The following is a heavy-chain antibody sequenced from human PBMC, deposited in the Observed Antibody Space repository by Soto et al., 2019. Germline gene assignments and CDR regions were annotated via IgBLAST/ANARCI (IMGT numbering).Heavy chain of an antibody. CDR2: ISETGTSA. CDR3: AKYYVTVTPHYSRFSGV. Sequence: EVQLLESGGRLIQPGGSLRVSCLASGFTPVPYAITWVRQAPGKGREWVSSISETGTSAYYADSVKGRFTISRDSSKNTVYLQMNSLSAEDTAVYYCAKYYVTVTPHYSRFSGVWGQGTMVTVSS. CDR1: GFTPVPYA. D-gene: IGHD3-16*01. J-gene: IGHJ3*01. V-gene: IGHV3-23*01.